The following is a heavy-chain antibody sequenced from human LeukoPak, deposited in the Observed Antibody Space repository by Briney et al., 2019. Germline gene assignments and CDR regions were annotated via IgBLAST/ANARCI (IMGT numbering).Heavy chain of an antibody. Sequence: GESLKISCKGSGYSFTSYWIGWVRQMPGKGLEWMGVIYPGDSDTRYSPSFQGQVTISADKSISTAYLQWSSLRASDTAMYYCARHRDETHFDYWGQGTLVTVSS. V-gene: IGHV5-51*01. CDR2: IYPGDSDT. CDR1: GYSFTSYW. CDR3: ARHRDETHFDY. D-gene: IGHD3-10*01. J-gene: IGHJ4*02.